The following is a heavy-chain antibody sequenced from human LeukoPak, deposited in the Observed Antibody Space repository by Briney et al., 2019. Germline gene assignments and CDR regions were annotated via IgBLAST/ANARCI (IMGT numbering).Heavy chain of an antibody. D-gene: IGHD2-15*01. Sequence: SETLSLTCSVSGGSISSSYWSWIRQPPGKGLEWIGYIYYSGSTNYNPSLGSRVTISVDTSKTQFSLKLSSVTAADTAVYYCARTSFELGYCSGGSCYFGTFDPWGQGTLVTVSS. CDR3: ARTSFELGYCSGGSCYFGTFDP. CDR1: GGSISSSY. CDR2: IYYSGST. J-gene: IGHJ5*02. V-gene: IGHV4-59*08.